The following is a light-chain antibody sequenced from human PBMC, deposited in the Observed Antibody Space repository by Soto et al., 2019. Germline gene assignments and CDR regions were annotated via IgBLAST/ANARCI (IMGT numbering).Light chain of an antibody. J-gene: IGLJ2*01. CDR3: AAWDATLNGLV. CDR2: RAS. Sequence: QSVLTQPPSASGTPGQRVTISCSGSSSNIGSNYVYWYQQVPGTAPRLLMYRASQRPSGVPDRFSGSKSGTSASLAISGIRCEDEADYYFAAWDATLNGLVFGGGTKLTVL. CDR1: SSNIGSNY. V-gene: IGLV1-47*01.